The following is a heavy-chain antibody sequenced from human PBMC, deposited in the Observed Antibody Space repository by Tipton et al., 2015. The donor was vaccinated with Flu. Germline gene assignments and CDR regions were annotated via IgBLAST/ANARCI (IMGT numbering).Heavy chain of an antibody. CDR1: GEALGTHY. J-gene: IGHJ4*01. CDR2: IFATGTA. D-gene: IGHD4-17*01. V-gene: IGHV4-4*07. CDR3: ARLPRHYGDYPLDY. Sequence: GEALGTHYWTWFRQPAEERLEWIGRIFATGTAIYNPSLRSRVTMSVDTSKNQFSLNLTSVTAADTAVYYCARLPRHYGDYPLDYWGPGIMVTVSS.